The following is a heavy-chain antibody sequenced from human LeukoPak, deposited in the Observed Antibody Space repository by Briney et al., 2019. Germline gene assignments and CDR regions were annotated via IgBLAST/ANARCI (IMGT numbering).Heavy chain of an antibody. Sequence: ASVKVSCKVSGYTLTKLSMHWVRQAPGQGLEWMGTIIPKFATGKYAQKFRGRVTITADETTSTSHMALSSLTSEDTAVYYCARTLPQGDTGWFYYMDVWGTGTTVTISS. CDR3: ARTLPQGDTGWFYYMDV. D-gene: IGHD6-19*01. V-gene: IGHV1-69*13. CDR1: GYTLTKLS. J-gene: IGHJ6*03. CDR2: IIPKFATG.